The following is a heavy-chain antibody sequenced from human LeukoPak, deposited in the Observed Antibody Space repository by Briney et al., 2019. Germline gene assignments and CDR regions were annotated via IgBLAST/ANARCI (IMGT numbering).Heavy chain of an antibody. D-gene: IGHD1-26*01. J-gene: IGHJ4*02. CDR3: ARGDSGTYWPFDH. CDR1: GYTFTAYA. CDR2: INAGNGNT. V-gene: IGHV1-3*01. Sequence: ASVKVSCKASGYTFTAYAMHWVRQAPGQRLEWMGWINAGNGNTKYSQKFQGRVTIIRDTSASTAYMELSSLRSEDTAVYYCARGDSGTYWPFDHWGQGTLVTVSS.